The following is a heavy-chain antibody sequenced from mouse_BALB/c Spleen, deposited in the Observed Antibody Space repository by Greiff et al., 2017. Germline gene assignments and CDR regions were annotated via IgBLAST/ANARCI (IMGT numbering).Heavy chain of an antibody. D-gene: IGHD1-1*01. CDR3: AITTVVATDY. J-gene: IGHJ2*01. Sequence: LVESGAELVRPGTSVKISCKASGYTFTNYWLGWVKQRPGHGLEWIGDIYPGGGYTNYNEKFKGKATLTADTSSSTAYMQLSSLTSEDSAVYFCAITTVVATDYWGQGTTLTVSS. CDR2: IYPGGGYT. V-gene: IGHV1-63*02. CDR1: GYTFTNYW.